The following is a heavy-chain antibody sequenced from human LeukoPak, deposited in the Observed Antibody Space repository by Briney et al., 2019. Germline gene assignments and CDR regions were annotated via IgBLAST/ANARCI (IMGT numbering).Heavy chain of an antibody. CDR3: SAMGGSPGFDF. D-gene: IGHD1-26*01. Sequence: GGSLRLYCVASGFAFSDAWMSWVRQAPGRGLEWVGRIKSDSHGGTTDYAAPVKGRFTVSRDDSKNMVYLEIMRLQIEDSGMYYCSAMGGSPGFDFWGPGTLVTVSP. CDR2: IKSDSHGGTT. J-gene: IGHJ4*02. V-gene: IGHV3-15*01. CDR1: GFAFSDAW.